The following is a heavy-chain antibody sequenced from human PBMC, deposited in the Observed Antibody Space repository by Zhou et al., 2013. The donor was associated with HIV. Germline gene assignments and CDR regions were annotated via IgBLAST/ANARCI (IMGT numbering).Heavy chain of an antibody. V-gene: IGHV1-18*01. CDR1: GGTFNSYG. CDR2: ISPYNGDD. D-gene: IGHD1-1*01. CDR3: ARVPSYKPLDF. Sequence: QVQLVQSGAEVKKPGSSVKVSCKASGGTFNSYGISWVRQAPGQGLEWMGWISPYNGDDKVFAEVPGQSHHDHRNIHEHSLHGPGSLRSDDTAVYYCARVPSYKPLDFWGQGTLVTVSS. J-gene: IGHJ4*02.